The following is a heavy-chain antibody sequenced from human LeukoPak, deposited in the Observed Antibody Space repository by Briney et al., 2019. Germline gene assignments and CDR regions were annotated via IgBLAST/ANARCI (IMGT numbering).Heavy chain of an antibody. V-gene: IGHV1-8*03. J-gene: IGHJ5*02. D-gene: IGHD3-3*01. Sequence: GASVKVSCKASGYTFTSYDINWVRQATGQGLEWMGWMNPNSGNTGYAQKFQGRVTITRNTSISTAYMELSSLRSEDTAVYYCAREFRDYDFWSGYYWNWFDPWGQGTLVTVSS. CDR1: GYTFTSYD. CDR2: MNPNSGNT. CDR3: AREFRDYDFWSGYYWNWFDP.